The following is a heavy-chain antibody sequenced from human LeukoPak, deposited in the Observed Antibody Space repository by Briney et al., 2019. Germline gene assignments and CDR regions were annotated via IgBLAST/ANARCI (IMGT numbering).Heavy chain of an antibody. J-gene: IGHJ4*02. Sequence: SETLSLTCGVSGGSISSGKWWSWVRQPPGKGLEWIGEISHSGSPNYNPSLKSRLTISVDLPKNQFSLDLRSVTAADTAVYYCARDYVGSRFVVVPAAASLDYWGQGTLVTVSS. D-gene: IGHD2-2*01. V-gene: IGHV4/OR15-8*01. CDR1: GGSISSGKW. CDR2: ISHSGSP. CDR3: ARDYVGSRFVVVPAAASLDY.